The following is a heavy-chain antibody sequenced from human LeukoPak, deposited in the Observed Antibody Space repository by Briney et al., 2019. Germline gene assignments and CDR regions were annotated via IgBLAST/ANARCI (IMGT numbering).Heavy chain of an antibody. CDR1: GFTFSSYS. D-gene: IGHD2-21*02. V-gene: IGHV3-21*01. Sequence: GGSLRLSCAASGFTFSSYSMNWVRQAPGKGLEWVWSITSGSRYIFYADSVKGRFTISRDNAKNSLYLQMNSLRAEDTAVYYCARDDGGDFNDACDIWGQGTMVTISS. CDR3: ARDDGGDFNDACDI. CDR2: ITSGSRYI. J-gene: IGHJ3*02.